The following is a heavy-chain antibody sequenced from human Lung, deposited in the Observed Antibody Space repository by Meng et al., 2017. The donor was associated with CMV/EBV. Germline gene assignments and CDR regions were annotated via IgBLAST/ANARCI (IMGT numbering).Heavy chain of an antibody. CDR1: GGYISGTSYY. V-gene: IGHV4-39*01. D-gene: IGHD5-24*01. J-gene: IGHJ4*02. CDR3: ARHDGYTDF. CDR2: IYYSGTT. Sequence: SLTCTVSGGYISGTSYYWGWIRQPPGKGLEWIGSIYYSGTTYYNPSLKSRVTVSVDTSENQFSLKVSSVTAADTAVYYCARHDGYTDFWGQGTLVTVSS.